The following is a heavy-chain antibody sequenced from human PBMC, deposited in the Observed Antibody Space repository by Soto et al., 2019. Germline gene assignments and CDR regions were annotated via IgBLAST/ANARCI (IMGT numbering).Heavy chain of an antibody. CDR1: GYTFTGYY. Sequence: ASVKVSCKASGYTFTGYYMHWVRQAPGQGLEWMGWINPNSGGTNYAQKFQGRATMTRDTSISTAYMELSRLRSDDTAVYYCARDRPTRDDFWSGYSVYFDYWGQGTLVTVSS. CDR3: ARDRPTRDDFWSGYSVYFDY. CDR2: INPNSGGT. J-gene: IGHJ4*02. V-gene: IGHV1-2*02. D-gene: IGHD3-3*01.